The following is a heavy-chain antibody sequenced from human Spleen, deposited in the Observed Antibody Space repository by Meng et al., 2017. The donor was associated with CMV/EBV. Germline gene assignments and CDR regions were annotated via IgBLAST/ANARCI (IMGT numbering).Heavy chain of an antibody. J-gene: IGHJ4*02. V-gene: IGHV1-2*02. Sequence: KASGYTFTGYYMHWVRQAPGQGLEWMGWINPNSGGTNYAQKFQGRVTMTRDTSISTAYMELSRLRSDDTAVYYCAREAYYDSSGLFDYWGQGTPVTVSS. CDR3: AREAYYDSSGLFDY. CDR2: INPNSGGT. CDR1: GYTFTGYY. D-gene: IGHD3-22*01.